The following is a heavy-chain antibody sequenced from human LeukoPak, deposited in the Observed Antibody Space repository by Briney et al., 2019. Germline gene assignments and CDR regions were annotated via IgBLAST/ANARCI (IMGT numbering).Heavy chain of an antibody. D-gene: IGHD3-22*01. CDR1: TCSISSYH. V-gene: IGHV4-4*07. CDR3: ARDRGYYDSPYYFDY. CDR2: IYTRGST. Sequence: SVTLSLTCTVYTCSISSYHWIWHPQPPGERREGFRRIYTRGSTNYNPSLKSRVPISVDQSKHQTSLKLGSVTAAHTAVYYCARDRGYYDSPYYFDYWGQGTLVTVS. J-gene: IGHJ4*02.